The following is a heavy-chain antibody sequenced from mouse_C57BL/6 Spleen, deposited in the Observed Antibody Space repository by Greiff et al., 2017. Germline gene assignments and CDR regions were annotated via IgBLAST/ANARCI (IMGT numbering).Heavy chain of an antibody. CDR2: INPNYGTT. D-gene: IGHD2-5*01. CDR1: GYSFTDYN. CDR3: ARSAYYSNRGYFDY. V-gene: IGHV1-39*01. J-gene: IGHJ2*01. Sequence: VQLKESGPELVKPGASVKISCKASGYSFTDYNMNWVKQSNGKSLEWIGVINPNYGTTSYNQKFKGKATLTVDQSSSTAYMQHNSLTSEDSAVYYCARSAYYSNRGYFDYWGQGTTLTVSS.